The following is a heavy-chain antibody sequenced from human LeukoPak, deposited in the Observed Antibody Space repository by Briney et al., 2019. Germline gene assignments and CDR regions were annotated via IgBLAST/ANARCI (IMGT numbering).Heavy chain of an antibody. V-gene: IGHV3-48*01. J-gene: IGHJ6*02. CDR1: GFTFSSYS. CDR3: ARDGDYYDSSGYYGMDV. CDR2: ISSSSSII. D-gene: IGHD3-22*01. Sequence: GGSLRLSCAASGFTFSSYSMNWVRQAPGKGLEWVSYISSSSSIIYYADSVKGRFTISRDNAKNSLYLQMNSLRAEDTAVYYCARDGDYYDSSGYYGMDVWGQGTTVTVSS.